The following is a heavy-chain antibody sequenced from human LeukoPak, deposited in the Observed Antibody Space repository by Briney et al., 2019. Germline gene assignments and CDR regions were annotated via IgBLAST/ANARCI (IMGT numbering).Heavy chain of an antibody. CDR3: ARGLGGSYYYYYYMDV. J-gene: IGHJ6*03. Sequence: TGGSLRLSCAASGFTFSSYAMHWVRQAPGKGLEYVSAISSNGGSTYYANSVKGRFTISRDNSKNTLYLQMGSLRAEDMAVYYCARGLGGSYYYYYYMDVWGKGTTVTVSS. D-gene: IGHD1-26*01. CDR1: GFTFSSYA. CDR2: ISSNGGST. V-gene: IGHV3-64*01.